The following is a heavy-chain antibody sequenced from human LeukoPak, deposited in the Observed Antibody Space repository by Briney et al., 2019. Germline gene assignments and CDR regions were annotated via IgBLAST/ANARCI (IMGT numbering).Heavy chain of an antibody. Sequence: GASVKVSCEASGYTFTSYAMNWVRQAPGQGLEWMGWINTNTGNPTYAQGFTGRFVFSLDTSVSTAYLQISSLKAEDTAVYYCASPYDYYGSGSSLAFDIWGQGTMVTVSS. J-gene: IGHJ3*02. CDR3: ASPYDYYGSGSSLAFDI. CDR1: GYTFTSYA. D-gene: IGHD3-10*01. CDR2: INTNTGNP. V-gene: IGHV7-4-1*02.